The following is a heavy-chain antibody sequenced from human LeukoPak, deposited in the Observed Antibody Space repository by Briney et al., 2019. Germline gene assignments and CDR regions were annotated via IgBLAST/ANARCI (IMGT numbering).Heavy chain of an antibody. CDR3: ARFGSAGTLDY. J-gene: IGHJ4*02. D-gene: IGHD6-13*01. CDR2: VYYSGST. Sequence: MSSETLSLTCTVSGGSISSYYWTWIRQPPGKGLEWIGFVYYSGSTNYNPSLKSRVAISVDTFKNQFSLRLSSVTAADTAVYYCARFGSAGTLDYWGQGTLVTVSS. V-gene: IGHV4-59*01. CDR1: GGSISSYY.